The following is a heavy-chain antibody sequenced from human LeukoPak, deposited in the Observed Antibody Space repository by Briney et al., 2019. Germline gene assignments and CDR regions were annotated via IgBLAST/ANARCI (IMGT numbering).Heavy chain of an antibody. D-gene: IGHD6-13*01. CDR3: AREYPIAAAGHFDY. J-gene: IGHJ4*02. CDR2: IYYSGST. V-gene: IGHV4-61*01. CDR1: GGSVSSGSYY. Sequence: SETLSLTCTVSGGSVSSGSYYWSWIRQPPGKGLEWIGYIYYSGSTNYNPSLKSRVTISVDTSKNQFSLKLSSVTAADTAVYYCAREYPIAAAGHFDYWGQGTLVIVSS.